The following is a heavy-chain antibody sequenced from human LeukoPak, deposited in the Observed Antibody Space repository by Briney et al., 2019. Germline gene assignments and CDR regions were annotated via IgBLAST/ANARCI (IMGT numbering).Heavy chain of an antibody. CDR2: INPNSGNT. D-gene: IGHD3-22*01. CDR1: GYTFTGYY. Sequence: GASVKVSCKASGYTFTGYYMHWVRQAPGQGLEWMGWINPNSGNTNYAQKLQGRVTMTTDTSTSTAYMELRSLRSDDTAVYYCARGGDYYEDFDYWGQGTLVTVSS. J-gene: IGHJ4*02. V-gene: IGHV1-18*04. CDR3: ARGGDYYEDFDY.